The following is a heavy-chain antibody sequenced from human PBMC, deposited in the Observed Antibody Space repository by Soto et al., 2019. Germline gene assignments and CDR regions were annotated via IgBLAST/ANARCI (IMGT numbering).Heavy chain of an antibody. CDR3: AKATFYYGSGSYYNPLYYYGMDV. CDR1: GGTFSSYA. Sequence: QVQLVQSGAEVKKPGSSVKVSCKASGGTFSSYAISWVRQAPGQGLEWMGGIIPIFGTANYAQKFQGRVTITAEESTSTAYMELSSLRSEDTAVYYCAKATFYYGSGSYYNPLYYYGMDVWGQGTTVTVSS. D-gene: IGHD3-10*01. V-gene: IGHV1-69*01. CDR2: IIPIFGTA. J-gene: IGHJ6*02.